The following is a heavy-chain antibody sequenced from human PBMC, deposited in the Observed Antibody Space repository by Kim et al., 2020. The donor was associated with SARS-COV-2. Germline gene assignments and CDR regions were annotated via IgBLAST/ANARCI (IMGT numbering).Heavy chain of an antibody. CDR3: ARESLFSYSDYYYYGMDV. CDR2: IYYSGST. D-gene: IGHD4-4*01. J-gene: IGHJ6*02. V-gene: IGHV4-59*01. Sequence: SETLSLTCTVSGGSISSYYWSWIRQPPGKGLEWIGYIYYSGSTNYNPSLKSRVTISVDTSKNQFSLKLSSVTAADTAVYYCARESLFSYSDYYYYGMDVWGQGTTVTVSS. CDR1: GGSISSYY.